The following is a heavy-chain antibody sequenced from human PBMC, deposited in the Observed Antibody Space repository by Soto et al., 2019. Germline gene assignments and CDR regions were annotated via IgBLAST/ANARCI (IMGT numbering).Heavy chain of an antibody. CDR1: GYSFTSYW. CDR3: ARLPYSTMVRGVIGYYYYGMDV. V-gene: IGHV5-10-1*01. CDR2: IDPSDSYT. Sequence: PGESLKISCKGSGYSFTSYWISWVRQMPGKGLEWMGRIDPSDSYTNYSPSFQGHVTISADKSISTAYLQWSSLKASDTAMYYCARLPYSTMVRGVIGYYYYGMDVWGQGTTVTASS. D-gene: IGHD3-10*01. J-gene: IGHJ6*02.